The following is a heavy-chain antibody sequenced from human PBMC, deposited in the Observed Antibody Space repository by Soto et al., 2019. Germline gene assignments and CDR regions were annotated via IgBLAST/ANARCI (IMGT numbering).Heavy chain of an antibody. Sequence: GGSLRLSCAASGFTVSSNYMSWVRQAPGKGLEWVSVIYSGGSTYYADSVKGRFTISRDNSKNTLYLQMNSLRAKDTAVYYCARSLRRNQVLDIWGQGTIVTVSS. V-gene: IGHV3-66*01. CDR3: ARSLRRNQVLDI. CDR1: GFTVSSNY. J-gene: IGHJ3*02. D-gene: IGHD2-2*01. CDR2: IYSGGST.